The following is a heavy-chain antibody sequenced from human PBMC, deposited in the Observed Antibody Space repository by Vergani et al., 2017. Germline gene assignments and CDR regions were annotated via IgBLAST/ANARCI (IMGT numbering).Heavy chain of an antibody. CDR1: GGTFSSYA. Sequence: QVQLVQSGAEVKKPGSSVKVSCKASGGTFSSYAISWVRQAPGQGLEWMGRIIPIFGTANYAQKFQGRVTITADESTSTAYMELSSLRSEDTAVYYCAGGPYCSGGSCYAFDIWGQGTMVTVSS. CDR2: IIPIFGTA. CDR3: AGGPYCSGGSCYAFDI. D-gene: IGHD2-15*01. V-gene: IGHV1-69*18. J-gene: IGHJ3*02.